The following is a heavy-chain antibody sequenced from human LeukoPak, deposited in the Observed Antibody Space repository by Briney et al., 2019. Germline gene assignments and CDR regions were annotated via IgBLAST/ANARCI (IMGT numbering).Heavy chain of an antibody. CDR3: AKDSMDTAMATEFDY. J-gene: IGHJ4*02. Sequence: PGGSLRLSCAATGFTFSIYAMSWVRQAPGKGLEWVSAISGSGGSTYYADSVKGRFTISRDNSKNTLYLQMNSLRAEDTAVHYCAKDSMDTAMATEFDYWGQGTLVTVSS. V-gene: IGHV3-23*01. CDR2: ISGSGGST. CDR1: GFTFSIYA. D-gene: IGHD5-18*01.